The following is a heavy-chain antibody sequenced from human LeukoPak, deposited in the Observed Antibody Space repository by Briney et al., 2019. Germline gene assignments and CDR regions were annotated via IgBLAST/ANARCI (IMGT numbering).Heavy chain of an antibody. D-gene: IGHD6-13*01. V-gene: IGHV4-4*02. J-gene: IGHJ4*02. CDR3: ARRAGSSSSYDFDY. CDR1: GGSISSSNW. Sequence: PSETLSLTCAVSGGSISSSNWWSWVRPPPGKGLEWIGEIYHSGSTNYNPSLKSRVTISVDKSKNQFSLKLSSVTAADTAVYYCARRAGSSSSYDFDYWGQGTLVTVSS. CDR2: IYHSGST.